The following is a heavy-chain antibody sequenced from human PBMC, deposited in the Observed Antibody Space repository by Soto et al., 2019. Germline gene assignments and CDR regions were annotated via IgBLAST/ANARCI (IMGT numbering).Heavy chain of an antibody. CDR2: LWAGGNIR. CDR1: GFSFSSHG. CDR3: ARDAQHLANYGMDV. J-gene: IGHJ6*02. D-gene: IGHD3-3*02. V-gene: IGHV3-33*01. Sequence: QVQLVESGGNVVQPGRSLRLSCAASGFSFSSHGMHWVRQAPGKGLEWVAHLWAGGNIRYYAYSVKGRFTISSDHSKNTLYLQMDSPGAEDTAVYYCARDAQHLANYGMDVWGQGTTVTVSS.